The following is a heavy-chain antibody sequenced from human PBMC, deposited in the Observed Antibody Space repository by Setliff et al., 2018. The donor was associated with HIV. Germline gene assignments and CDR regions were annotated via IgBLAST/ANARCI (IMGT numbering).Heavy chain of an antibody. CDR2: VNPNSGDA. CDR1: GYTFTGHY. D-gene: IGHD3-10*01. J-gene: IGHJ6*02. CDR3: ARNFGLSPSGKYYYYYGMDI. V-gene: IGHV1-2*02. Sequence: ASVKVSCKASGYTFTGHYLHWVRQAPGQGLEWLGWVNPNSGDAIYAQNFQGRVTMTRDTSINAAYMELRGRRSDDTAGYYCARNFGLSPSGKYYYYYGMDIWGQGTTVTVSS.